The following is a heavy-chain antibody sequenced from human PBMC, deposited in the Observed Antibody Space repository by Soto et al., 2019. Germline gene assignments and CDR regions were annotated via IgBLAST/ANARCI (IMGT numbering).Heavy chain of an antibody. J-gene: IGHJ4*02. V-gene: IGHV3-30*04. CDR1: GFTFSSYA. CDR2: ISYDGSNK. CDR3: ARFEDSSGWYALDY. Sequence: GGSLRLSCAASGFTFSSYAMHWVRQAPGKGLEWVAFISYDGSNKYYADSVKGRFTISRDNSKNTLYLQMNSLRAEDTAVYYCARFEDSSGWYALDYWGQGTLVTVSS. D-gene: IGHD6-19*01.